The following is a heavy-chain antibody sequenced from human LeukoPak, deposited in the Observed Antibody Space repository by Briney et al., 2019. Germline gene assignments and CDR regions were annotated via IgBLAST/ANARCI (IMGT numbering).Heavy chain of an antibody. CDR3: ATSRTFDY. D-gene: IGHD1-7*01. V-gene: IGHV3-7*01. CDR1: GFTFSDYY. Sequence: GGSLRLSCAASGFTFSDYYMSWIRQAPGKGLEWVANINQDGTEKFYVDSVKGRSTISRDNAKNSPYLQMNSLTGEDTAVYYCATSRTFDYWGQGTLVTVSS. J-gene: IGHJ4*02. CDR2: INQDGTEK.